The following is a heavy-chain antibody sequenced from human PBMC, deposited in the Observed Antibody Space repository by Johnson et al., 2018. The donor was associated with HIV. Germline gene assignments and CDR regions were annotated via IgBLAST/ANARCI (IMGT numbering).Heavy chain of an antibody. D-gene: IGHD6-19*01. CDR2: ISYDGSNK. CDR3: ARLPGYSSGWTLGAFDI. J-gene: IGHJ3*02. Sequence: QVQLVESGGGVVQPGGSLRLSCAASGFTFSSYGMHWVRQATGKGLEWVAVISYDGSNKYYADSVKGRFTISRDNSKNTLYLQMNSLRAEDTAVYYCARLPGYSSGWTLGAFDIWGQGTMVTVSS. CDR1: GFTFSSYG. V-gene: IGHV3-30*19.